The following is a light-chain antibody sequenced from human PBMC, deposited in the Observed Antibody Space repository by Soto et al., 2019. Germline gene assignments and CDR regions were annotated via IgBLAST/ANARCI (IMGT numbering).Light chain of an antibody. CDR3: QQYGSSPKT. CDR2: DAS. J-gene: IGKJ1*01. CDR1: QGVSTY. Sequence: EIVLTQSPATLSLSPGERATLSFRASQGVSTYLAWYHHNPGQAPRLLIYDASNRATGIPARFSGSGSGTDFTLTISSLEPEDFAVYYCQQYGSSPKTFGQGTKVDIK. V-gene: IGKV3-11*01.